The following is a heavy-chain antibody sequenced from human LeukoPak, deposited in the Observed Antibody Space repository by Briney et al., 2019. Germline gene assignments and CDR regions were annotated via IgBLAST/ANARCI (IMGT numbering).Heavy chain of an antibody. V-gene: IGHV4-61*02. CDR2: IYTSGST. CDR3: AREGPLPWGFGGVIVPGAFDI. CDR1: GGSISSGSYY. J-gene: IGHJ3*02. Sequence: SETLSLTCTVSGGSISSGSYYWSWIRQPAGKGLEWIGRIYTSGSTNYNPSLKSRVTISVDTSKNQFSLKLSSVTAADTAVYYCAREGPLPWGFGGVIVPGAFDIWGQGTMVTVSS. D-gene: IGHD3-16*02.